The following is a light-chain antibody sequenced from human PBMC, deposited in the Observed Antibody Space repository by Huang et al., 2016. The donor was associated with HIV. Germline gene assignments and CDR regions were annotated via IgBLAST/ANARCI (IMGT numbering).Light chain of an antibody. CDR1: RSILYNSNNKKY. V-gene: IGKV4-1*01. CDR2: WAS. CDR3: QQYYTTPGT. J-gene: IGKJ3*01. Sequence: DIVLTQSPDSLAVSLGERATINCSSSRSILYNSNNKKYLAWHQQKPGQSPKLLIDWASTRESGVPDRFSGSGSETDFTLTISSLQAEDVAVYCCQQYYTTPGTFGPGTTVHIK.